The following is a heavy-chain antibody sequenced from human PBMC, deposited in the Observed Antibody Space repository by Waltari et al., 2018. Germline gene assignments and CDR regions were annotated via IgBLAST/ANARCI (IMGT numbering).Heavy chain of an antibody. CDR3: ARQKANWNYNYYYYMDV. J-gene: IGHJ6*03. CDR2: INPNSGGT. D-gene: IGHD1-20*01. CDR1: GYTFTGYY. Sequence: QVQLVQSGAEVKKPGASVKVSCKASGYTFTGYYMHWVRQAPGQGLEWMGWINPNSGGTNYAQKFQGRVTMTRDTSISTAYMELSRLRSDDTAVYYCARQKANWNYNYYYYMDVWGKGTTVTVSS. V-gene: IGHV1-2*02.